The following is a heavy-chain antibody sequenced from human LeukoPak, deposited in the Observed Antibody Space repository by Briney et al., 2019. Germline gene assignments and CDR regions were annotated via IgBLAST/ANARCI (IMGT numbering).Heavy chain of an antibody. Sequence: SETLSLTCTVFGVSFSDYYWSWIRQPPGKGLELIGYISYSGSTNYNPSLKSRVTISVDTSKNQFSLKLSSVTAADTAVYYCARGLYSSSWPDAFDIWGQGTMVTVSS. D-gene: IGHD6-13*01. CDR3: ARGLYSSSWPDAFDI. CDR1: GVSFSDYY. V-gene: IGHV4-59*01. J-gene: IGHJ3*02. CDR2: ISYSGST.